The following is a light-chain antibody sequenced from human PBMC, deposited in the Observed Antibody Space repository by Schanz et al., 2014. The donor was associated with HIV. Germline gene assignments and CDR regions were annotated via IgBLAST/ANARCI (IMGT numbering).Light chain of an antibody. J-gene: IGLJ3*02. Sequence: QSALTQPASVSGSPGQSITISCTGTSSDVGGYNYVSWYQQYPGKAPKLMIYDVNNRPSGVSNRFSGSKSGNTASLTISGLQAEDEADYYCSSYGGGDTLLFGGGTKLTVL. V-gene: IGLV2-14*01. CDR1: SSDVGGYNY. CDR3: SSYGGGDTLL. CDR2: DVN.